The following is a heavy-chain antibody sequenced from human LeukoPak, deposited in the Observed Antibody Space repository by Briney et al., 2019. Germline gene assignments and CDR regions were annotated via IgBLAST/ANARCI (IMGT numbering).Heavy chain of an antibody. J-gene: IGHJ4*02. CDR2: IGTAGDT. V-gene: IGHV3-13*04. CDR1: GFTFSSYD. Sequence: GGSLRLSCAASGFTFSSYDMHWVRQATGKGLEWVSAIGTAGDTYYPGSVKGRFTISRENAKNSLYLQMNSLRAGDTAVYYCARVKLLTGYDYWGQGTLVTVSS. CDR3: ARVKLLTGYDY. D-gene: IGHD3-9*01.